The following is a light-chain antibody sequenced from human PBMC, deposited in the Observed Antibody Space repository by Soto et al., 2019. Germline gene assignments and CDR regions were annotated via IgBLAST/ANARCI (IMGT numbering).Light chain of an antibody. CDR1: KLGDKY. V-gene: IGLV3-1*01. J-gene: IGLJ3*02. Sequence: SYELTQPPSGSVSPGQTASITCSGDKLGDKYACWYQQKPGQSPVLVIYQDSKRTSGIPERFSGSNSGNTATLTISGTQAMDEADYYCQTWDSSTAVFGGGTKVTVL. CDR2: QDS. CDR3: QTWDSSTAV.